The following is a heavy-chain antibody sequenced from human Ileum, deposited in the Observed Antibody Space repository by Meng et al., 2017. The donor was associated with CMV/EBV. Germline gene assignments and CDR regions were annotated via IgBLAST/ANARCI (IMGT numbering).Heavy chain of an antibody. V-gene: IGHV3-23*01. CDR2: ISGSGGST. Sequence: ETLSLTCTVSGDSVSSDSYYWTWVRQPPGKGLEWVSAISGSGGSTYYADSVKGRFTISRDNSKNTLYLQMNSLRAEDTAVYYCAKGQWSLHYYYYYGMDVWGQGTTVTVSS. CDR1: GDSVSSDSYY. D-gene: IGHD6-19*01. CDR3: AKGQWSLHYYYYYGMDV. J-gene: IGHJ6*02.